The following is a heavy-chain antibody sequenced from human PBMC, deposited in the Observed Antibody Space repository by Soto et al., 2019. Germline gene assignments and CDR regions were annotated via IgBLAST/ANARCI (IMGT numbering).Heavy chain of an antibody. D-gene: IGHD5-18*01. CDR3: ERVGEDTAVGNFDY. J-gene: IGHJ4*02. CDR2: TYYRSKWYN. V-gene: IGHV6-1*01. CDR1: GYSVPSNSSA. Sequence: SQTLSLTCAISGYSVPSNSSARNWIRQSPSRGLEWLGRTYYRSKWYNDYAVSVKSRITINPDTSKNQFSLQLNSVTPEDTAVYYCERVGEDTAVGNFDYWGQGNLVTVTS.